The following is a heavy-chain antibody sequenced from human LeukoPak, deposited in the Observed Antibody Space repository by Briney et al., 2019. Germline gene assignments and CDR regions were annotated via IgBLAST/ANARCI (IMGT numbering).Heavy chain of an antibody. CDR3: ARDLAYSSGRFDY. J-gene: IGHJ4*02. Sequence: SETLSLTCTVSGGSVSSGSYYWSWIRQPPGKGLEWIGYIYYSGSTHYNPSLKSRVTISVDTSKNQFSLKLSSVTAADTAVYYCARDLAYSSGRFDYSGQRTLFTVSS. V-gene: IGHV4-61*01. CDR2: IYYSGST. D-gene: IGHD6-19*01. CDR1: GGSVSSGSYY.